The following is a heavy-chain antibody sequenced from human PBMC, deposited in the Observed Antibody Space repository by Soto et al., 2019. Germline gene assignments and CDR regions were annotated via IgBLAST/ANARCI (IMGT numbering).Heavy chain of an antibody. V-gene: IGHV1-69*13. CDR2: IIPIFGTA. Sequence: GASVKVSCKASGGTFSSYAISWVRQAPGQGLEWMGGIIPIFGTANYAQKFQGRVTITADESTSTAYMELSSLRSEDTAVYYCARENSGYEPYGMDVWGQGTKVTVSS. CDR1: GGTFSSYA. J-gene: IGHJ6*02. D-gene: IGHD5-12*01. CDR3: ARENSGYEPYGMDV.